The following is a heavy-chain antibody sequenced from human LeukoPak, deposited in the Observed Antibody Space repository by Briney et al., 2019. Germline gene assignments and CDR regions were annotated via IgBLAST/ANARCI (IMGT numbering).Heavy chain of an antibody. CDR2: IIPIFGTA. D-gene: IGHD3-22*01. J-gene: IGHJ4*02. CDR3: ATSRDFYDSSGYYPYYFDC. CDR1: GGTFSSYA. Sequence: ASVKVSCKASGGTFSSYAISWVRQAPGQGLEWMGGIIPIFGTANYAQKFQGRVTITTDESTSTAYMELSSLRSEDTAVYYCATSRDFYDSSGYYPYYFDCWGQGTLVTVSS. V-gene: IGHV1-69*05.